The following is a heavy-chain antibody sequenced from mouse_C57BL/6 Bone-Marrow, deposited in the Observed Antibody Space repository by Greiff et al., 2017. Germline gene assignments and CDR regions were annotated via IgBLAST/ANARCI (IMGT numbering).Heavy chain of an antibody. V-gene: IGHV14-4*01. Sequence: VQLKESGAELVRPGASVKLSCTASGFNIKDDYMNWVKQRPEQGLEWIGWIDPENGDTEYASKFQGKATITADTSSNTAYLQLSSLTSEDTAVYYCTTSTAQATWGYAMDYWGQGTSVTVSS. CDR2: IDPENGDT. CDR1: GFNIKDDY. D-gene: IGHD3-2*02. J-gene: IGHJ4*01. CDR3: TTSTAQATWGYAMDY.